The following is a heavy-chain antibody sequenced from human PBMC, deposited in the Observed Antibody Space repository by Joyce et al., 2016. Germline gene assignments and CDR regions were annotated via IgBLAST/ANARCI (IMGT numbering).Heavy chain of an antibody. Sequence: QVQLQESGPGLVKPSGTLSLTCAVFGVSISSDNYWSWVGQPPGKGLEWIGETYQRGSPRYNPSLKNRVTMSVDKSKNQFSLKLSAVTAADTAVYFCCKYGGNFGLREAHFDRWGQGILVTVSS. CDR2: TYQRGSP. D-gene: IGHD3/OR15-3a*01. CDR1: GVSISSDNY. V-gene: IGHV4-4*02. J-gene: IGHJ4*02. CDR3: CKYGGNFGLREAHFDR.